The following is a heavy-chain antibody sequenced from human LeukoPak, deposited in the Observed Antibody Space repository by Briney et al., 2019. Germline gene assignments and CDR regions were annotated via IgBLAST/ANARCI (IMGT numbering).Heavy chain of an antibody. CDR2: INPSGGST. CDR1: GYTFTSYY. Sequence: ASVKVSCKASGYTFTSYYMHWVRQAPGQGLEWMGIINPSGGSTSYAQKFQGRVTMTRDTSTSTVYMELSSLRSEDTAVYYCARDWSVGARPLGAFDIWGQGTMVTVS. J-gene: IGHJ3*02. D-gene: IGHD6-6*01. V-gene: IGHV1-46*01. CDR3: ARDWSVGARPLGAFDI.